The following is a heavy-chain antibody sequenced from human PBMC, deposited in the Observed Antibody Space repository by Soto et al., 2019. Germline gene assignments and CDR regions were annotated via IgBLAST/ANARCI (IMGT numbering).Heavy chain of an antibody. CDR2: TYDSGGT. CDR3: ARLGGPIFLDF. D-gene: IGHD2-15*01. V-gene: IGHV4-39*01. Sequence: QPPGEGLERFGSTYDSGGTDYNPSLKIRVTISVYTTKNGVALKVSSVTAADTAVYDGARLGGPIFLDFWGQGTLVTVSS. J-gene: IGHJ1*01.